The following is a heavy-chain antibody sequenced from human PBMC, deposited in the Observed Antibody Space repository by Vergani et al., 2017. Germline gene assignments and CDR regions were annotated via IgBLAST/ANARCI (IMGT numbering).Heavy chain of an antibody. CDR2: IYPGDSDT. Sequence: EVQLVQSGAEVKKPGESLKISCKGSGYSFTSYWIGWVRQMPGKGLEWMGIIYPGDSDTRYSPSVQGQVTISADKSISTAYLQWSSLKASDTAMYYCARQGPYCSGGSCYCDYWGQGTLVTVSS. CDR3: ARQGPYCSGGSCYCDY. D-gene: IGHD2-15*01. CDR1: GYSFTSYW. V-gene: IGHV5-51*01. J-gene: IGHJ4*02.